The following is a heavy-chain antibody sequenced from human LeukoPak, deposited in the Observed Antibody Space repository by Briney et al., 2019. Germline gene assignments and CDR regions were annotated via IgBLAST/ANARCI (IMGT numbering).Heavy chain of an antibody. CDR2: ISSSSSYI. Sequence: GGSLRLSCAASGFTFSSYSMNWVRQAPGKGLEWVSSISSSSSYIYYADSVKGRLTISRDNAKNSLYLQMNSLRAEDTAVYYCAREQGGSYYNAFDIWGQGTMVTVSS. J-gene: IGHJ3*02. CDR1: GFTFSSYS. V-gene: IGHV3-21*01. D-gene: IGHD1-26*01. CDR3: AREQGGSYYNAFDI.